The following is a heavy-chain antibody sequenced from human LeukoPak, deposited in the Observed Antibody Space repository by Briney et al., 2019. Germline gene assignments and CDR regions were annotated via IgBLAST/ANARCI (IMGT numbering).Heavy chain of an antibody. V-gene: IGHV3-11*01. D-gene: IGHD5-12*01. CDR2: ISRSGSTT. CDR1: GFTFSDYY. J-gene: IGHJ4*02. Sequence: GGSLRLSCAASGFTFSDYYMNWIRQAPGKGLEWVSYISRSGSTTYYADSVEGRFTISRDNAKSSLYLQMNSLRAEDTALYYCASDSGYGGYDYWGQGSLVTVSS. CDR3: ASDSGYGGYDY.